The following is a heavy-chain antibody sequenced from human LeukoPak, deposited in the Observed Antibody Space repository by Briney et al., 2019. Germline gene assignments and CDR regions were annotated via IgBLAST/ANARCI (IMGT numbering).Heavy chain of an antibody. CDR3: AKGVVVAPDVTPFDY. V-gene: IGHV3-74*01. J-gene: IGHJ4*02. Sequence: GGSLRLSCAASGFTFSSYWMHWVRQAPGKGLVWVSRINTDGSGTSYADSVKGRFTISRDNGKNTLYLQMNSLRAEDTAVYYCAKGVVVAPDVTPFDYWGQGTLVTVSS. CDR1: GFTFSSYW. D-gene: IGHD2-2*01. CDR2: INTDGSGT.